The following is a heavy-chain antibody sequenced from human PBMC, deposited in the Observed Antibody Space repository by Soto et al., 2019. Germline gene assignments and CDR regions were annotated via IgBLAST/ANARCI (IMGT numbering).Heavy chain of an antibody. CDR3: ARERSYGLDF. Sequence: ASVKVSSKVSGGTFSSYAISWVRQAPGQGLEWMGGIIPIFGTANYAQKFQGRVTITADESTSTAYMELSSLRSEDTAVNYCARERSYGLDFWGRGTTVTVSS. V-gene: IGHV1-69*13. J-gene: IGHJ6*02. CDR2: IIPIFGTA. CDR1: GGTFSSYA.